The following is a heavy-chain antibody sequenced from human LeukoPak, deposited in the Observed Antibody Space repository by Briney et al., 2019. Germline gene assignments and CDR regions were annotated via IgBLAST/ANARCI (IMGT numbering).Heavy chain of an antibody. D-gene: IGHD4-17*01. CDR2: IKQDGSEK. V-gene: IGHV3-7*01. CDR3: ARETVTSYFDY. Sequence: GGSLRLSCAASGFTFSDYYMSWIRQAPGKGLEWVANIKQDGSEKYYVDSVKGRFTISRDNAKNSLYLQMNSLRAEDTAVYYCARETVTSYFDYWGQGTLVTVSS. J-gene: IGHJ4*02. CDR1: GFTFSDYY.